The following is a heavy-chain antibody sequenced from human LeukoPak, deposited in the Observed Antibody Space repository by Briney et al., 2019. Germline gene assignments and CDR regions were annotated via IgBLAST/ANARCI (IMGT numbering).Heavy chain of an antibody. CDR1: GGSFSGYY. CDR3: ARDIRRDGFTVDC. D-gene: IGHD5-24*01. CDR2: INHSGST. V-gene: IGHV4-34*01. Sequence: SETVSLTCAVYGGSFSGYYWSWIRQPPGKGLEWIGEINHSGSTNYNPSLKSRVTISVDTSKNQFSLKLSSVTAADTAVYYCARDIRRDGFTVDCWGQGTLVTVSS. J-gene: IGHJ4*02.